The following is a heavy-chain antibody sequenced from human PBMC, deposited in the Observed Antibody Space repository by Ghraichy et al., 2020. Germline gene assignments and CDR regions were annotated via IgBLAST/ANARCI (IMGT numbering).Heavy chain of an antibody. CDR3: ARADKAMPGWLDA. CDR2: IYSGGAT. V-gene: IGHV3-53*01. Sequence: GESLNISCAASGFSVSSNYLTWVRQAPGKGLEWVSVIYSGGATYYADFVKGRFTISRDGSKNTLFLQMNSPRVEDTAIYYCARADKAMPGWLDAWGQGTLVTVSS. J-gene: IGHJ5*02. CDR1: GFSVSSNY. D-gene: IGHD2-2*01.